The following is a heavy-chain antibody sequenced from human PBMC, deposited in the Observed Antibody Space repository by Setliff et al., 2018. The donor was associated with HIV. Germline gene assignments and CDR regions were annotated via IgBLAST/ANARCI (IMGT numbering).Heavy chain of an antibody. CDR1: GYTFTSYW. V-gene: IGHV5-51*01. Sequence: GESLKISCKGSGYTFTSYWIGWVRQMPGKGLEWMGIIYPGDSDARYSPSFQGQVTISAGRSISTAYLQWSSLKASDTAMYYCARRGYGGYYFMDVWGKGTTVTVSS. D-gene: IGHD6-13*01. CDR2: IYPGDSDA. J-gene: IGHJ6*03. CDR3: ARRGYGGYYFMDV.